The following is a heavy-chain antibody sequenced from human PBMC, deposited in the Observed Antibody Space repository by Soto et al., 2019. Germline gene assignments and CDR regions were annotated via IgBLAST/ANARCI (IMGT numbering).Heavy chain of an antibody. CDR1: VVSINNYY. CDR2: IYYTGST. CDR3: AKVVYGGHLDY. Sequence: PSETLSLTCTFSVVSINNYYWTCIRQPPGKRLEWIGAIYYTGSTTYNPSLRSRVTFSVDTSKNQFSLSLTSVTAADTAVYFCAKVVYGGHLDYWGQGTLVNLSS. J-gene: IGHJ4*02. D-gene: IGHD2-8*01. V-gene: IGHV4-59*01.